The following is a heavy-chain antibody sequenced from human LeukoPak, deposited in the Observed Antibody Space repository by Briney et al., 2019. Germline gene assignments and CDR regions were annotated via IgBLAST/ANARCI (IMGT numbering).Heavy chain of an antibody. CDR3: VQLRGKRTDGFDI. CDR1: GFTFSSFE. J-gene: IGHJ3*02. V-gene: IGHV3-48*03. Sequence: PGGSLGLSCAASGFTFSSFEMNWVRQATGKGLEWVYADSVKGRFTISRDNARNFLYLQMHSLSAEDTALYYCVQLRGKRTDGFDIWGQGTLLTVSS. D-gene: IGHD1-1*01.